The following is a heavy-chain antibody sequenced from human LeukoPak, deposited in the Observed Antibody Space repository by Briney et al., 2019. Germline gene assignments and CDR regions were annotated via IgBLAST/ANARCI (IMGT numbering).Heavy chain of an antibody. V-gene: IGHV3-7*04. J-gene: IGHJ6*02. CDR3: ARTDIVVVPASGAYCMDV. CDR2: IKQDGSEK. Sequence: PGGPLTLSCAASGFPFSSFRMRWAPQAPGKALECVANIKQDGSEKYYVDSEKGRYTISRDNAKNSLYLQMYGLRSEDTAVYYCARTDIVVVPASGAYCMDVWGQGTTVTVSS. D-gene: IGHD2-2*01. CDR1: GFPFSSFR.